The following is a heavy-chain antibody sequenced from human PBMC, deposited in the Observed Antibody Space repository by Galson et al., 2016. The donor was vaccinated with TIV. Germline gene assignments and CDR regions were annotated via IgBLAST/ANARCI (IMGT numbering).Heavy chain of an antibody. D-gene: IGHD2-8*01. J-gene: IGHJ6*02. Sequence: QSGAEVKKAGESLRISCKGSGYTFTRYWIGWVRQMPGKGLEWIGIVYPLDSEAKYNPSFQGQVTISADKAISAAYLQWRSLKASDTAMYYCARLPGYCANGVCFGYYSYGLDVWGQGTTVTVSS. V-gene: IGHV5-51*01. CDR1: GYTFTRYW. CDR2: VYPLDSEA. CDR3: ARLPGYCANGVCFGYYSYGLDV.